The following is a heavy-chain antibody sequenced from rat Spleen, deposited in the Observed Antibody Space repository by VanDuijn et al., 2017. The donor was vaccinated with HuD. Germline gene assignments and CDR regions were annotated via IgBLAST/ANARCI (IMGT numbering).Heavy chain of an antibody. D-gene: IGHD4-3*01. V-gene: IGHV5S11*01. CDR3: ARHGWGYGVMDA. CDR2: ISNGGGKT. CDR1: GFTFSKYW. Sequence: EVQLVETGGGLVQPGRSLKLSCVASGFTFSKYWMYWVRQSPTKGLEWVASISNGGGKTYYRDSVKGRFTISRDNAKRTLYLQMDSLTSEETATYYCARHGWGYGVMDAWGQGASVTVSS. J-gene: IGHJ4*01.